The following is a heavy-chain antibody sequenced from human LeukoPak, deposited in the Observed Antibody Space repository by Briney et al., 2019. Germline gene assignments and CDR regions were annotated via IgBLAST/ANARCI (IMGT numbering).Heavy chain of an antibody. CDR1: GYSFTTYW. D-gene: IGHD2-2*01. Sequence: GESLKISCQGSGYSFTTYWIAWVRQMPGKGLEWMGIIYPGDSGTRYSPSFQGQVTISADKSISTAYLQWSSLKASDTAMYYCVRKGYCATTRCYYGLDVWGKGTTVTVSS. V-gene: IGHV5-51*01. J-gene: IGHJ6*04. CDR3: VRKGYCATTRCYYGLDV. CDR2: IYPGDSGT.